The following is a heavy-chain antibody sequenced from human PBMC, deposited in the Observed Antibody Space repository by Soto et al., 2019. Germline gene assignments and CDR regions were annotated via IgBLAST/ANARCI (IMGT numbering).Heavy chain of an antibody. Sequence: QVQLVQSGAEVREPGASVKVSCKASGYTFTNYGVSWVRQAPGQGLEWMGWIGGYKGNTNDAQKLQVRVTLTTETSTSTAYMELRSLRSDDTAVYYCAPHTLDTGMPSGYWGQGTLVTVSS. CDR2: IGGYKGNT. CDR1: GYTFTNYG. CDR3: APHTLDTGMPSGY. V-gene: IGHV1-18*01. D-gene: IGHD5-18*01. J-gene: IGHJ4*02.